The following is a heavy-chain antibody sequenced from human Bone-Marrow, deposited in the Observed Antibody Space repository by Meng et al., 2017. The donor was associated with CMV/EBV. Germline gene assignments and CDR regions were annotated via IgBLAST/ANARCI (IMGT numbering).Heavy chain of an antibody. CDR2: IGSSGGST. Sequence: GGSLRLSCAASGFTFSSYAMSWVRQAPGKGLEWVSTIGSSGGSTYYADCVKGRFTISRDNSKNTLYLQMNSLRAEDTAIYYCAKRGLRDWYYFDYWGQGTLVTVSS. J-gene: IGHJ4*02. CDR3: AKRGLRDWYYFDY. CDR1: GFTFSSYA. V-gene: IGHV3-23*01. D-gene: IGHD3-9*01.